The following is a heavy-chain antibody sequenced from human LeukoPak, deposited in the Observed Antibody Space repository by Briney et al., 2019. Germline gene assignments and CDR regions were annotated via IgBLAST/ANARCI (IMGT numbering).Heavy chain of an antibody. V-gene: IGHV3-74*01. D-gene: IGHD5/OR15-5a*01. CDR1: GFTFSSYW. J-gene: IGHJ2*01. CDR2: IITDGSST. CDR3: TKGGSDFVYTVDWYFDL. Sequence: GGSLRLSCAASGFTFSSYWMHWVRQAPGKGLVWVSRIITDGSSTTYADSVRGRFTISRDNAKNTLYLQMNSLRAEDTAVYYCTKGGSDFVYTVDWYFDLWGRGTLVTVSS.